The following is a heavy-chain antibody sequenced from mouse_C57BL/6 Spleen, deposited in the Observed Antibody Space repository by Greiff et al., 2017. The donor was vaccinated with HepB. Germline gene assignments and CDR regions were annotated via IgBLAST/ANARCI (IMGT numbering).Heavy chain of an antibody. J-gene: IGHJ4*01. CDR3: ARRKSTDAMDY. CDR2: ISNGGGST. V-gene: IGHV5-12*01. Sequence: EVQVVESGGGLVQPGGSLKLSCAASGFTFTDYYMYWVRQTPEKRLEWVAYISNGGGSTNYQDTVKGRFTFTIDNATNTQYLQMRRLTSEDTAMYYCARRKSTDAMDYWGQGTTVTVSS. CDR1: GFTFTDYY. D-gene: IGHD5-1*01.